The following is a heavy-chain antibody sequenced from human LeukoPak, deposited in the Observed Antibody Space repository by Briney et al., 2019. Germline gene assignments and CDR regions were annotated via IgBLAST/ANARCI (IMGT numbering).Heavy chain of an antibody. CDR2: ISYDGSNK. D-gene: IGHD3-10*01. V-gene: IGHV3-30-3*01. CDR1: GFTFSSYA. Sequence: GRSLRLSCAASGFTFSSYAMHWVRQAPGKGLEWVAVISYDGSNKYYADSVKGRFTISRDNSKNTLYLQMNSLRAEDTAVYYCARDLITMVRRVMFYYYYGMDVWGQGTTVTVSS. J-gene: IGHJ6*02. CDR3: ARDLITMVRRVMFYYYYGMDV.